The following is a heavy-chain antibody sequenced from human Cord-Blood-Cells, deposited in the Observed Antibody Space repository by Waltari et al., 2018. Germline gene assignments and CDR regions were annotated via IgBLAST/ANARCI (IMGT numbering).Heavy chain of an antibody. CDR3: ARDICSSTSCYTHFDY. CDR1: GYTFTGYY. J-gene: IGHJ4*02. D-gene: IGHD2-2*02. Sequence: QVQLVQSGAEVKKPGASVKVSCKASGYTFTGYYMHWVRQAPGQGLEWMVWINPNSGGTNYAQKFQGRGTMTRDTSISTAYMELSRLRSDDTAVYYCARDICSSTSCYTHFDYWGQGTLVTVSS. CDR2: INPNSGGT. V-gene: IGHV1-2*02.